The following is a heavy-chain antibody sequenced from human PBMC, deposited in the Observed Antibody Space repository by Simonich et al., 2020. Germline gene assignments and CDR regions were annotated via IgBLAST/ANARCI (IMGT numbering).Heavy chain of an antibody. D-gene: IGHD3-10*01. J-gene: IGHJ6*02. CDR3: ATRNTMGSGSYYYYYYGMDV. V-gene: IGHV1-24*01. CDR1: GYTLTELS. Sequence: QVQLVQSGAEVKKPGASVKVSCKVSGYTLTELSMHWVGQGPGKGLEWIGGVDPKDGETIYEQNFQGRVTMTEDTATDTAYMELSSLRSEDTAGYYCATRNTMGSGSYYYYYYGMDVWGQGTTVTVSS. CDR2: VDPKDGET.